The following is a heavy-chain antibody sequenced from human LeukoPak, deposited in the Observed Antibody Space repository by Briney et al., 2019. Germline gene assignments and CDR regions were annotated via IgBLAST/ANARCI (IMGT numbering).Heavy chain of an antibody. CDR3: ARDRRQTLPD. CDR2: ISSSSSTI. CDR1: GFTFSSYA. V-gene: IGHV3-48*01. J-gene: IGHJ4*02. Sequence: GGSLRLSCAASGFTFSSYAMNWVRQAPGKGLEWLSYISSSSSTIYYADSVRGRFTISRDNAKDSLYLQMNSPGAEDTAVYYCARDRRQTLPDWGQGTLVTVSS.